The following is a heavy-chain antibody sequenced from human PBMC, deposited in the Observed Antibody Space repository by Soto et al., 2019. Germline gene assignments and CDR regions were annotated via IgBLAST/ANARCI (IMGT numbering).Heavy chain of an antibody. V-gene: IGHV1-69*01. Sequence: QVQLVQSGAEVKKPGSSGKFSCKAPGGTFSSYAIGWVRQPPGQGLEGMGGIIPIFGTANYAQKFQGRVTITADESTSTAYMELSSLRSEDTAVYYCARGGGSQRASYYYGMDVWGQGTTVTVSS. D-gene: IGHD5-12*01. J-gene: IGHJ6*02. CDR3: ARGGGSQRASYYYGMDV. CDR2: IIPIFGTA. CDR1: GGTFSSYA.